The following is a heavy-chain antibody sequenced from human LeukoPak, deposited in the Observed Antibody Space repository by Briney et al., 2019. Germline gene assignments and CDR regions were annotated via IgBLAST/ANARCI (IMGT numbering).Heavy chain of an antibody. V-gene: IGHV1-69*13. Sequence: GASVKVSCEASGGTFSSYAISWVRQAPGQGLEWMGGIIPIFGTANYAQKFQGRVTITADESTSTAYMELSSLRSEDTAVYYCAVTGGLYYDSFHWGQGTLVTVSS. CDR2: IIPIFGTA. J-gene: IGHJ4*02. CDR3: AVTGGLYYDSFH. D-gene: IGHD3-22*01. CDR1: GGTFSSYA.